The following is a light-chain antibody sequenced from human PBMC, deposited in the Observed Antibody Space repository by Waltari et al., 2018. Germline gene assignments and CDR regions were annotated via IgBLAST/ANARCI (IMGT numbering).Light chain of an antibody. Sequence: VLTQSPGTLSLSPGERATLSCRASQSVSSSYLAWYQQKPGQAPRLLIYGASSRATGIPDRFSGSGSGTDFTLTISRLEPEDFAVYYCQQYGSSPRITFGGGTKVEIK. CDR1: QSVSSSY. J-gene: IGKJ4*01. CDR3: QQYGSSPRIT. V-gene: IGKV3-20*01. CDR2: GAS.